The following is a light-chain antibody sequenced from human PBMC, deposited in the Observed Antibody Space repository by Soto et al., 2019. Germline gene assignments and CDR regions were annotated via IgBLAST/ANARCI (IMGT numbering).Light chain of an antibody. CDR1: HSVRSSY. V-gene: IGKV3-20*01. CDR2: AAS. Sequence: IVLTQSPDTLSLSPGESATLSCRASHSVRSSYLAWYQQTPGQTPRLLIYAASSRATGIPDRFSGSGSGTDFSLTISRLEAEDFAVYYCQQYGSSPRTFGQGTKVDIK. J-gene: IGKJ1*01. CDR3: QQYGSSPRT.